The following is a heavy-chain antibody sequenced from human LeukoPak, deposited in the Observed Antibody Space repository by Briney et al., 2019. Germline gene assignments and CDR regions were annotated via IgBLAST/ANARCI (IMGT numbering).Heavy chain of an antibody. J-gene: IGHJ4*02. CDR2: IRYDEIYT. V-gene: IGHV3-30*02. CDR3: AKLDSSGYSMFDY. Sequence: GGSLRLSCAASGFTLSRYGMHWVRQAPGKGLEWVTFIRYDEIYTYYGDSVKGRFTISRDNSKNTLYLQMNSLRVEDTAVYYCAKLDSSGYSMFDYWGQGTLVAVSS. D-gene: IGHD3-22*01. CDR1: GFTLSRYG.